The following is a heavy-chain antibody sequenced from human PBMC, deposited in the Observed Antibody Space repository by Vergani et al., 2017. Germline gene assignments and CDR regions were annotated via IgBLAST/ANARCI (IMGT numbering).Heavy chain of an antibody. J-gene: IGHJ4*02. Sequence: EVQLVESGGGLVQPGGSLRLSCAASGFSFNSYWMHWVRQVPGKGLLWVSRIKSDGSITAYADSVKGRFTISRDNAQNTLYLQMNSLTTEDTAMYYCAKGGPNLGSGGLYFCFHYWGQGTRVTVSS. CDR2: IKSDGSIT. CDR1: GFSFNSYW. CDR3: AKGGPNLGSGGLYFCFHY. V-gene: IGHV3-74*03. D-gene: IGHD3-10*01.